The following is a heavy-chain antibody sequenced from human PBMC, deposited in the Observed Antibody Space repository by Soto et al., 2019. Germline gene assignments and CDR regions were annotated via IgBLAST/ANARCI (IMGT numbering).Heavy chain of an antibody. V-gene: IGHV3-48*03. CDR1: GFTFSSYE. CDR2: ISSSDSTI. J-gene: IGHJ4*02. D-gene: IGHD4-17*01. CDR3: ARVGAPFFDY. Sequence: GGSLRLSCAASGFTFSSYEMNWVRQAPGKGLEWVSYISSSDSTIYYADSVKGRFTISRDNAKSSLYLQMNSLRAEDTAVYYCARVGAPFFDYWGQGTLVTVSS.